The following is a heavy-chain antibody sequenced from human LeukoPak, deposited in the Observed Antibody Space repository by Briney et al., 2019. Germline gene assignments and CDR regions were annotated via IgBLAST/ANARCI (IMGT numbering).Heavy chain of an antibody. D-gene: IGHD3-10*01. V-gene: IGHV3-21*01. Sequence: GGSLRLSCAASGFTFSSYSMNWVRQAPGKGLEWVSSISNSSSYIYYADSVKGRFTISRDNAKNSLYLQMNSLRAEDTAVYYCARWRFGGSFDYWGQGTLVTVSS. J-gene: IGHJ4*02. CDR1: GFTFSSYS. CDR2: ISNSSSYI. CDR3: ARWRFGGSFDY.